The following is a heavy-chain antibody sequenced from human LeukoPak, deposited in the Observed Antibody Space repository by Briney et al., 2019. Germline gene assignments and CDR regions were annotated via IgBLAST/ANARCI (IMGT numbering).Heavy chain of an antibody. CDR1: GGSVSSGSYY. CDR2: IYYSGIT. D-gene: IGHD1-26*01. V-gene: IGHV4-61*01. Sequence: PSETLSLTCTVSGGSVSSGSYYWSWIRQPPGKGLGWIGYIYYSGITNYIPSLKSRVTISVYTSKTQFSLKLSSVTAADTAVYYCARDRGAASDAFDIWGQGTMVTVSS. J-gene: IGHJ3*02. CDR3: ARDRGAASDAFDI.